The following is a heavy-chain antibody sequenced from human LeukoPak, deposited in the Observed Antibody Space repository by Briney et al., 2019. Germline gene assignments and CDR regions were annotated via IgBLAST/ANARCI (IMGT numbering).Heavy chain of an antibody. CDR3: AGNDYSNYALSY. CDR2: ISYDGSNK. D-gene: IGHD4-11*01. CDR1: GFTFSSYG. Sequence: GGSLRLSCAASGFTFSSYGMHWVRQAPGKGLVWVAVISYDGSNKYYADSVKGRFTISRDNSKNTLYLQMNSLRAEDTAVYYCAGNDYSNYALSYWGQGTLVTVSS. J-gene: IGHJ4*02. V-gene: IGHV3-30*03.